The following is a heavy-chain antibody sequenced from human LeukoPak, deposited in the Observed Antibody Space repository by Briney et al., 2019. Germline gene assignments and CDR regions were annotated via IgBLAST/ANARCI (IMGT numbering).Heavy chain of an antibody. CDR1: GGSISSSSYY. D-gene: IGHD6-19*01. J-gene: IGHJ6*03. CDR2: IYHSGST. V-gene: IGHV4-39*07. Sequence: PSETLSLTCTVSGGSISSSSYYWGWIRQPPGKGLEWIGSIYHSGSTYYNPSLKSRVTISVDTSKNQFSLKLSSVTAADTAVYYCASENAGYSSGYYYYYYMDVWGKGTTVTVSS. CDR3: ASENAGYSSGYYYYYYMDV.